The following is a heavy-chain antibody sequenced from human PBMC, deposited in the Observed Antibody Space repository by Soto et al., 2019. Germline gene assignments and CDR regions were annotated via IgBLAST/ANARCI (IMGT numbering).Heavy chain of an antibody. CDR1: GFTFSSYA. Sequence: GGSLRLSCAASGFTFSSYAMSWVRQAPGKGLEWVSAISGSGGSTYYADSVKGRFTISRDNSKNTLYLQMNSLRAEDTAVYYCAKDRRYCTNGVCYTVDAFDIWGQGTMVTVSS. D-gene: IGHD2-8*01. J-gene: IGHJ3*02. V-gene: IGHV3-23*01. CDR2: ISGSGGST. CDR3: AKDRRYCTNGVCYTVDAFDI.